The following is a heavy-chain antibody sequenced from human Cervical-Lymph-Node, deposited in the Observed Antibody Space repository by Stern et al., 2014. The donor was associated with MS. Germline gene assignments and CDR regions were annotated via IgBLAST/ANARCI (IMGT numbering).Heavy chain of an antibody. CDR1: GFTFSSYG. V-gene: IGHV3-30*18. D-gene: IGHD4-17*01. CDR3: AKGSVLRTVTPEVDY. CDR2: ISYDGSNK. J-gene: IGHJ4*02. Sequence: DQLVESGGGVVQPGRSLRLSCAASGFTFSSYGMHWVRQAPGKGLEWVAVISYDGSNKYYTDSVKGRFTISRDNSKNTLYLQMNSLRAEDTAVYYCAKGSVLRTVTPEVDYWGQGTLVTVSS.